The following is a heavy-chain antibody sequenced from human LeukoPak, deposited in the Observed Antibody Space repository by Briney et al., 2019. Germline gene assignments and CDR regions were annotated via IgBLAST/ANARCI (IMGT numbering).Heavy chain of an antibody. V-gene: IGHV4-34*01. D-gene: IGHD6-6*01. CDR3: ARHRIAARHFDY. CDR2: INHSGST. Sequence: SETLSLTCAVYGGSFSGYYWSWIRRPPGKGLEWIGEINHSGSTNYNPSLKSRVTISVDTSKNQFSLKLSSVTAADTAVYYCARHRIAARHFDYWGQGTLVTVSS. J-gene: IGHJ4*02. CDR1: GGSFSGYY.